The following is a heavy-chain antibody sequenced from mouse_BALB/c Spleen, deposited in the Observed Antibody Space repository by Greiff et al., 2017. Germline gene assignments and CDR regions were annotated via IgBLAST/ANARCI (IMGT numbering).Heavy chain of an antibody. CDR3: ARSPWFAY. CDR2: IDPENGNT. V-gene: IGHV14-1*02. CDR1: GFNIKDYY. Sequence: VHVKQSGAELVRPGALVKLSCKASGFNIKDYYMHWVKQRPEQGLEWIGWIDPENGNTIYDPKFQGKASITADTSSNTAYLQLSSLTSEDTAVYYCARSPWFAYWGQGTLVTVSA. J-gene: IGHJ3*01.